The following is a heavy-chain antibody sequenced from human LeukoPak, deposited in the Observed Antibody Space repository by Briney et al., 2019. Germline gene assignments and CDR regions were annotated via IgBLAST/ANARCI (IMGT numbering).Heavy chain of an antibody. CDR2: ISYDGSNK. CDR1: GFTFSSYA. Sequence: GGSLRLSCAASGFTFSSYAMHWVRQAPGKGLEWVAVISYDGSNKYYADSVKGRFTISRDNSKNTLYLQMNSLRAEDTAVYYCARGVGIAAPFDYWGQGILVTVSS. J-gene: IGHJ4*02. V-gene: IGHV3-30*01. D-gene: IGHD6-13*01. CDR3: ARGVGIAAPFDY.